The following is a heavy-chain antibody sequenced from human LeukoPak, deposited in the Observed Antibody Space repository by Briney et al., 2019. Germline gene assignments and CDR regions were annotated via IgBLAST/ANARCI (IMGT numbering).Heavy chain of an antibody. CDR3: ASDIVVVPAARKEYFQH. Sequence: GRSLRLSCAASGFTFSSYAMHWVRQAPGKGLEWVAVISYDGSNKYYADSVKGRFTISRDNSKNTLYLQMNSLRAEDTAVYYCASDIVVVPAARKEYFQHWGQGTLVTVSS. J-gene: IGHJ1*01. CDR2: ISYDGSNK. D-gene: IGHD2-2*01. V-gene: IGHV3-30-3*01. CDR1: GFTFSSYA.